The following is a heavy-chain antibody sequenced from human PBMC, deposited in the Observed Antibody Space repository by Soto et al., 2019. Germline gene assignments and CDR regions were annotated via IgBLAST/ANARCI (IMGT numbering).Heavy chain of an antibody. D-gene: IGHD1-26*01. CDR3: ARVTGYSGSYYYYYYGMDV. J-gene: IGHJ6*02. CDR1: GGTFSSYA. Sequence: GASVKVSCKASGGTFSSYAISWVRQAPGQGLEWMGGIIPIFGTANYAQKFQGRVTITADESTSTAYMELSSLRSEGTAVYYCARVTGYSGSYYYYYYGMDVWGQGTTVTVSS. V-gene: IGHV1-69*13. CDR2: IIPIFGTA.